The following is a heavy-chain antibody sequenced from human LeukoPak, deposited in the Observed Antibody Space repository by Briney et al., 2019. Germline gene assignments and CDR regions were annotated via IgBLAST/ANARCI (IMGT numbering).Heavy chain of an antibody. V-gene: IGHV3-7*01. CDR2: IKQDGSEK. CDR1: GFTFSSYW. Sequence: GGSLRVPRAASGFTFSSYWMSWVRQAPGKGLEWVANIKQDGSEKYYVDSVKGRFTISRDNAKNSLYLQMNSLRAEDTALYYCASGRQLGYWGQGTLVTVSS. CDR3: ASGRQLGY. J-gene: IGHJ4*02. D-gene: IGHD3-16*01.